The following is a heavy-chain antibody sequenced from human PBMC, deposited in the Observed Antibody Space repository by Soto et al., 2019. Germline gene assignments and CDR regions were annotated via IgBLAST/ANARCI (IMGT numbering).Heavy chain of an antibody. CDR3: ARGEYQLPFS. J-gene: IGHJ5*02. CDR2: MKQDGSEK. D-gene: IGHD2-2*01. CDR1: GFTFSNYW. Sequence: GGSLRLSCAASGFTFSNYWMSWVRQAPGKGLEWVANMKQDGSEKYYVDSVKGRFTISRDNAKNSLFLQMNSLRAEDTAAYYCARGEYQLPFSWGQGILVTVSS. V-gene: IGHV3-7*04.